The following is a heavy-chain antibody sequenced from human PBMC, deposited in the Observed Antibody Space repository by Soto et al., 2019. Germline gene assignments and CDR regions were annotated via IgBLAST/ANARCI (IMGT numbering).Heavy chain of an antibody. CDR1: GGSISSGDYY. D-gene: IGHD4-17*01. V-gene: IGHV4-30-4*01. J-gene: IGHJ6*02. Sequence: QVQLQESGPGLVKPSQTLSLTCTVSGGSISSGDYYWSWIRQPPGKGLEWIGYIYYSGSTYYNPSLRSRLTISVDTSKNQCSLTLSSVTAADTAVYCCARLGPTTVPTSYFTGNYNGMDVWGQGTTVAVSS. CDR3: ARLGPTTVPTSYFTGNYNGMDV. CDR2: IYYSGST.